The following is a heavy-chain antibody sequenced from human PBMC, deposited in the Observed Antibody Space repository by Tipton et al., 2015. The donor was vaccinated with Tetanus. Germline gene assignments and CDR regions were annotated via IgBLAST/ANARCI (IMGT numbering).Heavy chain of an antibody. CDR2: IYYSGST. Sequence: TLSLTCTVSVGAIIDSYWGWIRQSPGKGLEWIGYIYYSGSTNYNPSLKSRVTISVDTSKNQFSLKLSSVTAADTAVYYCARPHYQYWYFDLWGRGTLVTVSS. CDR3: ARPHYQYWYFDL. D-gene: IGHD2-2*01. V-gene: IGHV4-59*08. J-gene: IGHJ2*01. CDR1: VGAIIDSY.